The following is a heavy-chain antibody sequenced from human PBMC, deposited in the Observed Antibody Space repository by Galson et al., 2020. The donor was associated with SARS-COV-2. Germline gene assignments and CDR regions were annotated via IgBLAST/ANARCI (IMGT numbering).Heavy chain of an antibody. D-gene: IGHD3-10*01. V-gene: IGHV1-24*01. CDR1: GSTITEFS. CDR2: FDPEAGET. J-gene: IGHJ6*02. CDR3: ATTNVLLWFGELSKYYYYYGMDV. Sequence: ASVKVSCKVSGSTITEFSMHWVRQAPGKGLEWMGGFDPEAGETIYAQKFQGRVTMTEDTSTDTAYMELSSLRSEDTAVYYCATTNVLLWFGELSKYYYYYGMDVWGQGTTVTVSS.